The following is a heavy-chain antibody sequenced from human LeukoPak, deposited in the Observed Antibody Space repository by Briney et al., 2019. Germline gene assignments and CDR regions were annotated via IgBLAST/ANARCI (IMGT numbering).Heavy chain of an antibody. CDR1: GGSFSGYY. D-gene: IGHD3-10*01. J-gene: IGHJ4*02. V-gene: IGHV4-34*01. Sequence: KPSETLSLTCAVYGGSFSGYYWSWIRRPPGKGLEWIGEINHSGSTNYNPSLKSRVTISVDTSKNQFSLKLSSVTAADTAVYYCARIITMVRGVIVYYFDYWGQGTLVTVSS. CDR3: ARIITMVRGVIVYYFDY. CDR2: INHSGST.